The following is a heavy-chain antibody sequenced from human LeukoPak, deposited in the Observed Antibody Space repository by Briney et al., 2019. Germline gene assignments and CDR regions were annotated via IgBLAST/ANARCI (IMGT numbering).Heavy chain of an antibody. CDR1: GFTFSHYA. J-gene: IGHJ4*02. Sequence: PGGSLRLSCATSGFTFSHYAMNWVCHAPGKGLEWVSSISTSSSYTHSADSVSGRFTTSRDNAQASLYLQMIILRADDTAVYYCARVSGRLERQSYLDYWGQGTLVIVSS. D-gene: IGHD1-1*01. CDR3: ARVSGRLERQSYLDY. CDR2: ISTSSSYT. V-gene: IGHV3-21*01.